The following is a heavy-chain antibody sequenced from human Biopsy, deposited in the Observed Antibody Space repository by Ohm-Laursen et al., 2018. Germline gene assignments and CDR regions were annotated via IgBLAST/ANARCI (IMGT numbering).Heavy chain of an antibody. Sequence: TLSLTCTVSRDSISNYYWTWIRQPPGKGLEWIGYISYSGNTNYNPSLKSRVTMSVDTPKNQFSLKVYSATAADTAIYYCATTTMDTSGWYGNYFDSWGQGALVTVSS. V-gene: IGHV4-59*08. CDR2: ISYSGNT. CDR1: RDSISNYY. J-gene: IGHJ4*02. D-gene: IGHD6-19*01. CDR3: ATTTMDTSGWYGNYFDS.